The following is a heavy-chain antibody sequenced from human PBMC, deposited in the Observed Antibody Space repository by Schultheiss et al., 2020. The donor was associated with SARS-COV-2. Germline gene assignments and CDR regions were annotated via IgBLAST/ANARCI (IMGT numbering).Heavy chain of an antibody. D-gene: IGHD5/OR15-5a*01. CDR3: ARENLRTDYYYYYMDV. CDR1: GGSVSSGSYY. CDR2: IYTSGST. J-gene: IGHJ6*03. Sequence: SETLSLTCTVSGGSVSSGSYYWSWIRQPPGKGLEWIGRIYTSGSTYYNPSLKSRVTISVDTSKNQFSLKLSSVTAADTAVYYCARENLRTDYYYYYMDVWGQGTTVTVSS. V-gene: IGHV4-61*02.